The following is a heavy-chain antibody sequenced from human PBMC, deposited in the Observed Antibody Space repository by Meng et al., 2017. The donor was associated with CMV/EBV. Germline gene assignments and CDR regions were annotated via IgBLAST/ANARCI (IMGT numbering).Heavy chain of an antibody. CDR1: GFTFSSYS. CDR2: ISSSSSYI. D-gene: IGHD3-10*01. J-gene: IGHJ4*02. Sequence: GESLKISCAASGFTFSSYSMNWVRQAPGKGLEWVSSISSSSSYIYYPDSVKGRFTISRDNAKNSLYLQMNSLGAEDTAVYYCARSYYGSGTFDSWGQGTLVTVSS. CDR3: ARSYYGSGTFDS. V-gene: IGHV3-21*01.